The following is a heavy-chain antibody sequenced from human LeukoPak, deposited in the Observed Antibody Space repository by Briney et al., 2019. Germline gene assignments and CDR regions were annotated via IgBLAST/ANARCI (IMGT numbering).Heavy chain of an antibody. CDR3: ATQSPDYYYMDV. V-gene: IGHV4-34*01. CDR2: INHSGST. Sequence: SETLSLTCAVYGGSFSGYYWSWIRQPPGKGLEWIGEINHSGSTNYNPSLKSRVTMSVDTSKNQFSLKLSSVTAADTAVYYCATQSPDYYYMDVWGKGTTVTVSS. J-gene: IGHJ6*03. CDR1: GGSFSGYY.